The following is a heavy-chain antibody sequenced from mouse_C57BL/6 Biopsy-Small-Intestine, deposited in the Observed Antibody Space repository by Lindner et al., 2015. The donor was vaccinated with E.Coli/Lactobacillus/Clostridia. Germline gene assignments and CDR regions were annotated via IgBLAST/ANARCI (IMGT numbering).Heavy chain of an antibody. V-gene: IGHV1-63*01. CDR3: ARLRDGHYGCFDV. CDR2: IYPGGGYT. D-gene: IGHD2-3*01. J-gene: IGHJ1*03. CDR1: GYTFTNYW. Sequence: VQLQESGAELVRPGTSVKMSCKASGYTFTNYWIGWAKQRPGHGLEWIGDIYPGGGYTNYNEKFKGKATLTADKSSSTAYMQFSSLTSEDSAIYYCARLRDGHYGCFDVWGTGTTVTVSS.